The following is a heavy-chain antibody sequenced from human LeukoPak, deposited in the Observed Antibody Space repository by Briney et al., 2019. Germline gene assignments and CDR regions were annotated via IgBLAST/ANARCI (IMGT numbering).Heavy chain of an antibody. CDR3: ARDRVRGNATPYFDY. Sequence: PSETLSLTCTVSGGSVSSGTYYWSWIRQPPGKGLVWIGYIYYSGSTNYNPSLKSRVTISIDTSKNQFSLKLSSVTAADTAVYYCARDRVRGNATPYFDYWGQGTPVTVSS. D-gene: IGHD1-1*01. CDR1: GGSVSSGTYY. V-gene: IGHV4-61*01. J-gene: IGHJ4*02. CDR2: IYYSGST.